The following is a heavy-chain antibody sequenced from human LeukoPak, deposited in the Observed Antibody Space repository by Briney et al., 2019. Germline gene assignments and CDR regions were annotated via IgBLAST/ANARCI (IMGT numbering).Heavy chain of an antibody. Sequence: PGGSLRLSCAASGFTLSFYAIHWVRQAPGKGLEWVAVISSDGSNGYYADSVKGRFTISRDNSKNTLYLQMNSLRVEDTAVYYCAREVGKRDFDYWGQGTLVTVSS. CDR2: ISSDGSNG. D-gene: IGHD1-26*01. J-gene: IGHJ4*02. CDR1: GFTLSFYA. CDR3: AREVGKRDFDY. V-gene: IGHV3-30*04.